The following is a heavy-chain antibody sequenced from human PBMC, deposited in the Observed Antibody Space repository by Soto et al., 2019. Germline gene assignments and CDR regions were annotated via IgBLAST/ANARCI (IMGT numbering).Heavy chain of an antibody. CDR2: IYSGGST. CDR1: GFTVSSNY. Sequence: EVQLVESGGGLVQPGGSLRLSCAASGFTVSSNYMSWVRQAPGKGLEWVSVIYSGGSTYYADSVKGRFTISRDNSKNTLYLQMNSLRAEDTAVYYCAREEMTPSPFDIWGQGTMVTVSS. CDR3: AREEMTPSPFDI. V-gene: IGHV3-66*01. J-gene: IGHJ3*02.